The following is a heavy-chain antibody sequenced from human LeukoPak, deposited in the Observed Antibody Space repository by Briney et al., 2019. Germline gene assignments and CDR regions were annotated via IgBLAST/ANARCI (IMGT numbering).Heavy chain of an antibody. CDR3: ARGGEDSKLDH. CDR2: IWYDGSNK. J-gene: IGHJ4*02. D-gene: IGHD4-11*01. V-gene: IGHV3-33*01. Sequence: PGGSLRLSCEASGFTFRNHGMYWVRQAPGKGLEWVAVIWYDGSNKYYGDSVKGRFTTSRDNSENTLYLQMNSLRVEDTAVYYCARGGEDSKLDHWGQGTLVTVSS. CDR1: GFTFRNHG.